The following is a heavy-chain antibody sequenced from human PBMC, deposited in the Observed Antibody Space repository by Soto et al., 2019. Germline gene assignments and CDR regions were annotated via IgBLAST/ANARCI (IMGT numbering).Heavy chain of an antibody. CDR3: AKARYYYDSSGYYSTKYYFDY. CDR1: GFTFSSYA. J-gene: IGHJ4*02. V-gene: IGHV3-23*01. D-gene: IGHD3-22*01. CDR2: ISGSGGST. Sequence: GSLRLSGAACGFTFSSYAMSWVRQAPGKGLEWVSAISGSGGSTYYADSVKGRFTISRDNSKNTLYLQMNSLRAEDTAVYYCAKARYYYDSSGYYSTKYYFDYWGQGTLVTVSS.